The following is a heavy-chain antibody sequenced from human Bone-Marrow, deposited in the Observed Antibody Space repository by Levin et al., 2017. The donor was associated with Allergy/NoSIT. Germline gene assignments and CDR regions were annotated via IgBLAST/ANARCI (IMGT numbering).Heavy chain of an antibody. D-gene: IGHD1-26*01. Sequence: PGGSLRLSCAASGFIFSNHAMSWVRQAPGKGLEWVSGINGAGTKTYHADSVKGRFTISRDNSKNTLYLQMNSLRDEDTAMYYCAKVSWERVGTTLEDHWGQGTLITVSS. V-gene: IGHV3-23*01. CDR3: AKVSWERVGTTLEDH. CDR2: INGAGTKT. CDR1: GFIFSNHA. J-gene: IGHJ4*02.